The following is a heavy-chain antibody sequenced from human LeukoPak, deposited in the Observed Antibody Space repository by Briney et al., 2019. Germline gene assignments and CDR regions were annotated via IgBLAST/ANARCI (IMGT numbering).Heavy chain of an antibody. D-gene: IGHD3-22*01. J-gene: IGHJ4*02. CDR3: ARGRAYDSSGYYNY. Sequence: SETLSLTCTVSGGSISTSSYYWGWVRQPPGKGLEWIGNIFYSGSTYYNPSLKSRVTISVDTSKNQFSLKLSSVTAADTAVYYCARGRAYDSSGYYNYWGQGTLVTVSS. CDR1: GGSISTSSYY. V-gene: IGHV4-39*07. CDR2: IFYSGST.